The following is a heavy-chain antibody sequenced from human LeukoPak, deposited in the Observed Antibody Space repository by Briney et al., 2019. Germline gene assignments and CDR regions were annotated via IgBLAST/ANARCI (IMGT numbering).Heavy chain of an antibody. D-gene: IGHD1-14*01. CDR2: LRYDGSNK. V-gene: IGHV3-30*02. CDR1: GFTFSSYA. J-gene: IGHJ3*02. Sequence: GGSLRLSCAASGFTFSSYAMSWVRQAPGKGLEYVAFLRYDGSNKDYVDSVQGRFTIARDNSKSMLFLQMNSLRAEDTALYYCATFFRKAGYHPFDIWGQGTLVTVSS. CDR3: ATFFRKAGYHPFDI.